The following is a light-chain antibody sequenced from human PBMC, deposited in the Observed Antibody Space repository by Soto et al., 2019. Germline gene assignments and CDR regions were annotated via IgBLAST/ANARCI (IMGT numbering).Light chain of an antibody. CDR3: QHYNSYSEA. V-gene: IGKV1-5*03. J-gene: IGKJ1*01. CDR2: MAS. Sequence: DIQMTQSPSTLSGSVGDRVTITCRASQTISSWLAWYQQKPGKAPKLLIYMASTLKSGVPSRFSGSGSGTESTPTISSLQPDDFATYYCQHYNSYSEAFGQGTKVDI. CDR1: QTISSW.